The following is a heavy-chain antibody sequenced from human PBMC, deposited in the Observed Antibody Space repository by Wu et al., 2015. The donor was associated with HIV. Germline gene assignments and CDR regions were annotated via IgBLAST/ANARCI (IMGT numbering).Heavy chain of an antibody. V-gene: IGHV4-30-4*08. J-gene: IGHJ1*01. D-gene: IGHD2-2*01. Sequence: VQPQESGPRTGEAFTDPVPPSALSLVAPSAVVITTGAGSASPHGKGLEWIGYIYYSGSTYYNPSLKSRVTISVDTSKNKFSLQLSSVTAADTAVYYCASFLVVPAATEYSSSWYAGTWGGYLEYFQHWGQGTLVTVSS. CDR1: VAPSAVVITT. CDR3: ASFLVVPAATEYSSSWYAGTWGGYLEYFQH. CDR2: IYYSGST.